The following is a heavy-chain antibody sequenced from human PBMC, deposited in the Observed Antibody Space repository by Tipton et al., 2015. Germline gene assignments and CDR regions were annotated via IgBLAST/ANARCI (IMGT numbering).Heavy chain of an antibody. D-gene: IGHD3-9*01. V-gene: IGHV4-59*08. CDR3: ACQDYDSLTRDYQTVDY. J-gene: IGHJ4*02. Sequence: TLSLTCSVSSDSISKYYWSWIRQPPGKELEWIGYIQYSGSTNYNPSLKSRVTISADTSKNQFSLRLTSVTAADTAVYYCACQDYDSLTRDYQTVDYWGQGTLVIVSS. CDR1: SDSISKYY. CDR2: IQYSGST.